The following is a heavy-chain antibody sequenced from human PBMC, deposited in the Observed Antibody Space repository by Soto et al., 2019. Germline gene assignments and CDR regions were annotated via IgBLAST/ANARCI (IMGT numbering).Heavy chain of an antibody. CDR3: ARVHYDYVWGSYRPGWLDP. CDR1: GGSISSSSYY. J-gene: IGHJ5*02. CDR2: IYYSGST. D-gene: IGHD3-16*02. Sequence: SETLSLTCTVSGGSISSSSYYWGWIRQPPGKGLEWIGSIYYSGSTYYNPSLKSRVTISVDTTKNQVSLKLSSVTPAHTAVYYCARVHYDYVWGSYRPGWLDPWGEGTLGTVSS. V-gene: IGHV4-39*01.